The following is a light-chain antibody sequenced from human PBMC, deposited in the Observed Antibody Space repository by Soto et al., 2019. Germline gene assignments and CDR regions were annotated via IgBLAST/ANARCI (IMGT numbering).Light chain of an antibody. CDR3: QQLNSYPPWT. Sequence: DIQLTQSPSFLSSSVGDRVTITCRASQGIGSYFGWYQQKPGKAPKLLVYAASTLQSGVPSRFSGSGSGTESTLTVSSRQPEDVATYYCQQLNSYPPWTFGQGTKVEIK. CDR1: QGIGSY. V-gene: IGKV1-9*01. CDR2: AAS. J-gene: IGKJ1*01.